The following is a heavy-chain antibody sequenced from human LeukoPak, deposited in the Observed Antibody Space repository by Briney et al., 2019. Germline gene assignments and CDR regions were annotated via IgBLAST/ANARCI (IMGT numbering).Heavy chain of an antibody. D-gene: IGHD2-2*01. Sequence: ASVKVSCKASGYTLTSYDINWVRQATGQGLEWMGWMNPNSGNTGYAQKFQGRVTMTRNTSISTAYMELSSLRSEDTAVYYCARGYCSSTSCFRGWNWFDPWGQGTLVTVSS. CDR1: GYTLTSYD. CDR2: MNPNSGNT. J-gene: IGHJ5*02. CDR3: ARGYCSSTSCFRGWNWFDP. V-gene: IGHV1-8*01.